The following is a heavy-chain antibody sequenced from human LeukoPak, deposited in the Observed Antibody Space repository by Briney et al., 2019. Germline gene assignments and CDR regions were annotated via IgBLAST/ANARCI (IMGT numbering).Heavy chain of an antibody. D-gene: IGHD3-10*01. Sequence: SETLSLTCTVSDYSISSGYYWGWIRQPPGKGLEWIGSIFYTGSTFYLPSLKSRVTISADTSKNQFSLRLNSVTATDTAVYYCSRVTPIGFDYWGQGTLVTVSS. V-gene: IGHV4-38-2*02. J-gene: IGHJ4*02. CDR3: SRVTPIGFDY. CDR2: IFYTGST. CDR1: DYSISSGYY.